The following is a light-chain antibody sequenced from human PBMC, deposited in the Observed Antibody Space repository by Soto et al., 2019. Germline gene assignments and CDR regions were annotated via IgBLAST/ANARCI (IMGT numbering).Light chain of an antibody. CDR3: AAWDDSLNGYV. CDR1: SSNIGNNA. Sequence: QPVLTQPPSVSEAPRQRVTISCSGSSSNIGNNAVNWYQQLPGKAPKLLIYYNDLLPSGVSDRLSGSKSGTSASLAISGLQSEDEADYYCAAWDDSLNGYVFGTGTKVTVL. V-gene: IGLV1-36*01. J-gene: IGLJ1*01. CDR2: YND.